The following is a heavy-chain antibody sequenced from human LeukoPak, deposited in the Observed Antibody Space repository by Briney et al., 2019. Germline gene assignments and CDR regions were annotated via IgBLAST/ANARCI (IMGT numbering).Heavy chain of an antibody. D-gene: IGHD3-22*01. CDR3: ASFVLYYDSSGQKIFDY. CDR1: GFTFSSYS. J-gene: IGHJ4*02. V-gene: IGHV3-7*01. CDR2: IKQDGSEK. Sequence: PGGSLRLSCAASGFTFSSYSMNWVRQAPGKGLEWVANIKQDGSEKYYVDSVKGRFTISRDNAKNSLYLQMNSLRAEDTAVYYCASFVLYYDSSGQKIFDYWGQGTLVTVSS.